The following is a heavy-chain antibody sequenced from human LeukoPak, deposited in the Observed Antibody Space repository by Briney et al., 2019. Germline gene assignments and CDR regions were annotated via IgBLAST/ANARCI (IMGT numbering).Heavy chain of an antibody. CDR1: GYTFTSYD. CDR2: MNPNSGNT. Sequence: EASVKVSCKASGYTFTSYDINWVRQATGQGLEWMGWMNPNSGNTGYAQKFQGRVTMTRNTSISAAYMELSSLRSEDTAVYYCARGRTIAAAGTDWGQGTLVTVSS. J-gene: IGHJ4*02. D-gene: IGHD6-13*01. CDR3: ARGRTIAAAGTD. V-gene: IGHV1-8*01.